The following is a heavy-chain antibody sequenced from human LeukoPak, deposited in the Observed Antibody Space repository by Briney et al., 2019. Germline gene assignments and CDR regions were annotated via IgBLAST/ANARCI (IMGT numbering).Heavy chain of an antibody. D-gene: IGHD3-10*01. Sequence: SETLSLTCTVSGGSINSYYWSWIRQPPGKGLEWIGEINHSGSTNYNPSLKSRVTISVDTSKNQFSLKLSSVTAADTAVYYCATWGTYYYGSGSYVGHAFDIWGQGTMVTVSS. J-gene: IGHJ3*02. CDR3: ATWGTYYYGSGSYVGHAFDI. CDR1: GGSINSYY. V-gene: IGHV4-34*01. CDR2: INHSGST.